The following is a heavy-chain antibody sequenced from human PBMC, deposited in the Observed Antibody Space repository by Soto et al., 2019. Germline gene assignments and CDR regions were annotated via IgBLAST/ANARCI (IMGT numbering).Heavy chain of an antibody. CDR3: ARGYGQSGYSSSWVFDY. V-gene: IGHV4-31*03. J-gene: IGHJ4*02. Sequence: QVQLRESGPGLVKPSQTLSLTCTVSGGYINSGGYYWNWIRQHPGKGLEWIGYMYYSGSTYYNPFLRSRVIISADTSENHFSLKLSSVTAADTAVYFCARGYGQSGYSSSWVFDYWGQGTLVNVSS. CDR1: GGYINSGGYY. D-gene: IGHD6-13*01. CDR2: MYYSGST.